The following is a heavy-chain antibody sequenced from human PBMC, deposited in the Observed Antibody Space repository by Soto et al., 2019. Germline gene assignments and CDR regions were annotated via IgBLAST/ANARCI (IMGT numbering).Heavy chain of an antibody. J-gene: IGHJ6*02. V-gene: IGHV1-18*01. CDR2: ISAYDGNT. CDR1: GYTFTSYG. CDR3: ARGGYYDSSGSRNYYYYGMNV. Sequence: ASVKVSCKASGYTFTSYGIDWVRQAPGQGLEWLGWISAYDGNTKYAQIIQGRDSLTTDTSTNTAYFELRSFRSYDTAMYFCARGGYYDSSGSRNYYYYGMNVWGQGTTVTVSS. D-gene: IGHD3-22*01.